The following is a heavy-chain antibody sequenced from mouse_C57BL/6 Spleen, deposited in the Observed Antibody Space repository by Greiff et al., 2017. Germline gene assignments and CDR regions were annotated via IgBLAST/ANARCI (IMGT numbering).Heavy chain of an antibody. CDR1: GFTFSSYA. CDR3: ARDYSGDY. J-gene: IGHJ2*01. CDR2: ISDGGSYT. D-gene: IGHD1-1*01. Sequence: DVMLVESGGGLVKPGGSLKLSCAASGFTFSSYAMSWVRQTPEKRLEWVATISDGGSYTYYPDNVKGRFTISRDNAKNNLYLQMSHLKSEDTAIYYCARDYSGDYWGQGTTLTVSS. V-gene: IGHV5-4*03.